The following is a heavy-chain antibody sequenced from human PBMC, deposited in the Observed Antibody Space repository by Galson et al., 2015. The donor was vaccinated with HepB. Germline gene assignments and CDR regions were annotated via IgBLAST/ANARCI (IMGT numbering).Heavy chain of an antibody. CDR3: ARDRDYRFDY. D-gene: IGHD4/OR15-4a*01. J-gene: IGHJ4*02. Sequence: SGYTFTSNGISWVRQTPRQGLEWLGWISAYGGNTKYAQKYQGRITLTRDTSTSTAYVELRSLRSDDTAVYYCARDRDYRFDYWGQGTLVTVSS. CDR1: GYTFTSNG. V-gene: IGHV1-18*04. CDR2: ISAYGGNT.